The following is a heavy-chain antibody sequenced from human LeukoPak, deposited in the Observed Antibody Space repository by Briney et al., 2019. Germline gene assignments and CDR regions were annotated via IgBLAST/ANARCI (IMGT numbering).Heavy chain of an antibody. D-gene: IGHD1-26*01. CDR1: GDSISSYY. V-gene: IGHV4-59*08. J-gene: IGHJ1*01. CDR2: IYYTGST. Sequence: PSETLSLTCTVSGDSISSYYWSWIRQPPGKGLEWIGYIYYTGSTNYNPSLKSRVTISVDTSKNQFSLKLSSVTAADTAVYYCARQEAVGATQYFQHWGQGTLVTVCS. CDR3: ARQEAVGATQYFQH.